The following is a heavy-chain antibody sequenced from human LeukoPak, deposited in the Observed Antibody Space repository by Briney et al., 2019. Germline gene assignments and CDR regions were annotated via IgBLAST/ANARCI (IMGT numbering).Heavy chain of an antibody. D-gene: IGHD5-18*01. Sequence: SETLSLTCIVSGYSISGGYYWGWIRQPPGKGLEWIGSIYHSGNTFYTPSLKSRVTISVDKSKNQFSLTLSSVTAADTAVYYCARVGSGRYNYGYSLVYWGQGTLVTVSS. CDR2: IYHSGNT. V-gene: IGHV4-38-2*02. CDR1: GYSISGGYY. CDR3: ARVGSGRYNYGYSLVY. J-gene: IGHJ4*02.